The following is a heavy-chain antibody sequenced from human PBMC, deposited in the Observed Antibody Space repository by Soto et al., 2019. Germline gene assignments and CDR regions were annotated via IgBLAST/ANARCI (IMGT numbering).Heavy chain of an antibody. CDR2: ISGSGGST. Sequence: GGSLRLSCAASGVTFSSYGMSWVRQAPGKGLEWVSAISGSGGSTYYADSVKGRFTISRDNPKNTLYLQMNSLRAEDTAVYYCAKLNRIGGAGNVDNWGQGTLVTVSS. CDR3: AKLNRIGGAGNVDN. V-gene: IGHV3-23*01. D-gene: IGHD6-13*01. CDR1: GVTFSSYG. J-gene: IGHJ4*02.